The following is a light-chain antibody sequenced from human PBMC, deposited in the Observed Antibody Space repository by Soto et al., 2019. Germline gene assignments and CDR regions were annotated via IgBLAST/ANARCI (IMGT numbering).Light chain of an antibody. CDR3: QQYGSSRRT. J-gene: IGKJ1*01. CDR2: GAS. Sequence: IVLTQSPGTLSLSPGERATLSCRASQSVSSSYLAWYQQKPGQAPRLLIYGASSRATGIPDRFSGSGSGTDFTLTISRLEPEDVAVYYCQQYGSSRRTFGQGTKVDIK. CDR1: QSVSSSY. V-gene: IGKV3-20*01.